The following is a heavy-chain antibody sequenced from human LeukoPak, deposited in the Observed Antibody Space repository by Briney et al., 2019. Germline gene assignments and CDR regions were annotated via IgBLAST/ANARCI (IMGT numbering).Heavy chain of an antibody. CDR1: GFTFSSYA. V-gene: IGHV3-23*01. CDR2: ISGSGGST. D-gene: IGHD3-10*01. J-gene: IGHJ4*02. Sequence: GGSLRLSCAASGFTFSSYAMSWVRQAPGKGLEWVSAISGSGGSTYYADSVKGRFTISRDNSKNTLYLQMNSLSAEDTAVYYCAKGGLWFGEFPFDYWGQGTLVTVSS. CDR3: AKGGLWFGEFPFDY.